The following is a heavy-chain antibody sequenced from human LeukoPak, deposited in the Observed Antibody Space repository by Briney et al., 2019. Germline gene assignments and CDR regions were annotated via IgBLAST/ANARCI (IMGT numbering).Heavy chain of an antibody. CDR2: ISGTGVKT. J-gene: IGHJ4*02. V-gene: IGHV3-23*01. Sequence: PGGSLRLSCAGSGFTLSTYAMNWVRQAPGEGVEWVSTISGTGVKTYYADSVKGRFTISRDNSKNMLYLQMNSLRAEDTAVYYCAKPLNIGWYYFDYWGQGTLVTVSS. D-gene: IGHD6-19*01. CDR1: GFTLSTYA. CDR3: AKPLNIGWYYFDY.